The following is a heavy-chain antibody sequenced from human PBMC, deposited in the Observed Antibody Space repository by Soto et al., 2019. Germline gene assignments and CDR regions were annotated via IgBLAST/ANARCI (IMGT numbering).Heavy chain of an antibody. V-gene: IGHV1-2*04. J-gene: IGHJ5*02. Sequence: ASVKVSCKASGYTFTGYYMHWVRQAPGQGLEWMGWINPNSGGTNYAQKFQGWVTMTRDTSISTAYMELSRLRSDDTAVYYCARDSSTYVWGSYRPNWFDPWGQGTLVTVSS. D-gene: IGHD3-16*02. CDR1: GYTFTGYY. CDR3: ARDSSTYVWGSYRPNWFDP. CDR2: INPNSGGT.